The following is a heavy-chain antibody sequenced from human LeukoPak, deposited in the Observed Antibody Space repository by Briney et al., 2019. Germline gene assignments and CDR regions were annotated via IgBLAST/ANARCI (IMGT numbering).Heavy chain of an antibody. CDR3: EKGLDNWNPLPPDY. CDR1: GFSFNTYA. CDR2: IWYDGSEK. J-gene: IGHJ4*02. V-gene: IGHV3-33*06. D-gene: IGHD1-1*01. Sequence: PGRSLRLSCAASGFSFNTYAMEWVRQAPGKGLEWVAVIWYDGSEKHYADSVKGRFTISRDNSKNTLYLQMNSLRDGDTAVYYCEKGLDNWNPLPPDYWGQGTLVTVSS.